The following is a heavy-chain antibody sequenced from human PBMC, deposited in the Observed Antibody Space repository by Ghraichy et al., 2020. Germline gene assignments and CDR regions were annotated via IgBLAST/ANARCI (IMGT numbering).Heavy chain of an antibody. CDR1: GFTFSSNW. V-gene: IGHV3-74*01. Sequence: ETLSLTCAASGFTFSSNWMHWVRQAPGKGLVWVSRINTDGSSTTYADSVKGRFTISRDNAKNTLYLQMNSLRAEDTAVYYCARGRWFDPWGQGTLVTVSS. CDR2: INTDGSST. J-gene: IGHJ5*02. CDR3: ARGRWFDP. D-gene: IGHD3-10*01.